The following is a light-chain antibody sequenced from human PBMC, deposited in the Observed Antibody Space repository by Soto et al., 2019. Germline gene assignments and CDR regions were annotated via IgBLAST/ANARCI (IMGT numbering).Light chain of an antibody. CDR1: QSISSY. CDR3: QQSYSDPPIT. CDR2: AAS. J-gene: IGKJ5*01. V-gene: IGKV1-39*01. Sequence: DIQMTQSPSSLSASVGDRVTITCRASQSISSYLNWYQQKPGKAPKLLIYAASRLQSGVPPRFSGSGSGTDFSLTINSLQPEDFATYYCQQSYSDPPITFGQGTRLEIK.